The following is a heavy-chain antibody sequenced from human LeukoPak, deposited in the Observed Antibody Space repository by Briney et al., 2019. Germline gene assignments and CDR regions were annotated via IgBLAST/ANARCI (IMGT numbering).Heavy chain of an antibody. D-gene: IGHD3-16*01. Sequence: GGSLRLSCAASGFIFSSYRMNWVRQAPGKGLEWVSYISSSSSTIYYADSVKGRFTISRDNSKNTLYLQMNSLRAEDTAVYYCAKGGDPYNWFDPWGQGTLVTVSS. V-gene: IGHV3-48*01. J-gene: IGHJ5*02. CDR1: GFIFSSYR. CDR3: AKGGDPYNWFDP. CDR2: ISSSSSTI.